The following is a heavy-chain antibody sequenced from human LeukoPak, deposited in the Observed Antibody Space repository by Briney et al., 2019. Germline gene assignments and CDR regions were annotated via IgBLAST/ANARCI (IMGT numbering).Heavy chain of an antibody. V-gene: IGHV4-59*12. Sequence: SETLSLTCTVSGGSISSYYWSWIRQPPGKGLEWIGYIYYSGSTNYNPSLKSRVAISVDTSKNQFSLKLSSVTAADTAVYYCARGYYGSGSYMGVFDYWGQGTLVTVSS. CDR3: ARGYYGSGSYMGVFDY. CDR1: GGSISSYY. CDR2: IYYSGST. D-gene: IGHD3-10*01. J-gene: IGHJ4*02.